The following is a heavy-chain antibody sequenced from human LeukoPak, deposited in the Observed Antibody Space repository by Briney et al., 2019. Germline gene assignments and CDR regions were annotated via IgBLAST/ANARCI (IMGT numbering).Heavy chain of an antibody. V-gene: IGHV3-30*02. CDR2: IQSDGCKT. CDR1: GFSFSNYG. Sequence: HPGGSLRLSCAASGFSFSNYGMHWVGQAPGKGLEWVALIQSDGCKTYSADSVKGRFTISRDNPRNTLYLQMNRLRPEDTAVYYCAKRYCKSATCRSDMDAWGQGTTVTVSS. D-gene: IGHD2-15*01. CDR3: AKRYCKSATCRSDMDA. J-gene: IGHJ6*02.